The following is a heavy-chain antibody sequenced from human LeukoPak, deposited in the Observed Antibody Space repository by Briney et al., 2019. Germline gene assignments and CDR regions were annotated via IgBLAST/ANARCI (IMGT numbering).Heavy chain of an antibody. J-gene: IGHJ4*02. Sequence: GASLGLSCVASGFTLSSYEMNWVRQAPGKGLEWVSYISDSGNAIYYADSVKGRFTVSRDTAKNSLYLQMNSLRAEDTAVYYCAREPPSCGGDCYDYWGQGTLVTVSS. CDR1: GFTLSSYE. D-gene: IGHD2-21*01. V-gene: IGHV3-48*03. CDR2: ISDSGNAI. CDR3: AREPPSCGGDCYDY.